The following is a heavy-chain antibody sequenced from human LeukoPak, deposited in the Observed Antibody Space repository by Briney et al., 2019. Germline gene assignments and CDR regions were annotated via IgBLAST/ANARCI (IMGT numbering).Heavy chain of an antibody. CDR2: INHSGST. Sequence: NSSETLSLTCAVYGGSFSGYYWSWIRQPPGKGLEWIGEINHSGSTNYNPSLKSRVTISVDTSKNQFSLKLSSVTAADTAVYYCARGHRNYYGSGSYNWFDPWGQGTLVTVSS. CDR1: GGSFSGYY. D-gene: IGHD3-10*01. J-gene: IGHJ5*02. V-gene: IGHV4-34*01. CDR3: ARGHRNYYGSGSYNWFDP.